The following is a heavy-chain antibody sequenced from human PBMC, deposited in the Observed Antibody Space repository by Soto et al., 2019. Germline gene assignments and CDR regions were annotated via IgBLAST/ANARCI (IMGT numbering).Heavy chain of an antibody. V-gene: IGHV4-59*12. CDR1: GGSISRYY. CDR3: ARGGIAVFAYYYYGMDV. CDR2: IYYSGST. Sequence: SETLSLTCTVSGGSISRYYWNWIRQPPGKGLEWIGYIYYSGSTNYNPSLKSRVTISVDTSKNQFSLKLSSVTAADTAVYYCARGGIAVFAYYYYGMDVWGQGTTVTVSS. J-gene: IGHJ6*02. D-gene: IGHD6-19*01.